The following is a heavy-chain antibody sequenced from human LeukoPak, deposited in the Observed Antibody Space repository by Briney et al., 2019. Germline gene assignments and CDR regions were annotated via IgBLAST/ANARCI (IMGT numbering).Heavy chain of an antibody. D-gene: IGHD2-8*01. CDR2: ISPYSRKT. CDR1: GYNFVNYG. CDR3: ASCHCTFGVCYGECEYFQH. V-gene: IGHV1-18*01. Sequence: ASVKVSCKASGYNFVNYGISWVRQAPGQGLEWMGWISPYSRKTNYAQKFQGRVTMTTDTSTSTAYMELRSLRADDTAAYYCASCHCTFGVCYGECEYFQHWGQGTLVTVSS. J-gene: IGHJ1*01.